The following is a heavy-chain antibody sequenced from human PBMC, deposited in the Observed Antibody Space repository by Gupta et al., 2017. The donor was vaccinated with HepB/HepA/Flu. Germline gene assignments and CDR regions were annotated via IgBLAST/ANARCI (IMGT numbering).Heavy chain of an antibody. Sequence: EVQLVASGGGLVKPGGSLRLSCAASGFPFSTYSINWVRQAQGKGLEWVSSISSSSSYIYYADSVKGRFTISRDNAKNSLYLQMNSLRAEDTAVYYCASDSHSNWFDPWGQGTLVTGSS. CDR2: ISSSSSYI. CDR1: GFPFSTYS. V-gene: IGHV3-21*01. J-gene: IGHJ5*02. D-gene: IGHD4-11*01. CDR3: ASDSHSNWFDP.